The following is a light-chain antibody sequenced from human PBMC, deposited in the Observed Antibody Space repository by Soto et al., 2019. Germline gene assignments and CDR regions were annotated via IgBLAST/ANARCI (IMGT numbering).Light chain of an antibody. J-gene: IGKJ5*01. Sequence: EIVLTQSPSTLSLSPGSSSTLSCRASQSVTNNYLAWYQQKPSQSPRLLIYGASSRATGIPDRFSGSGSGTDFTLPISRLETEDFAAYYCQQYGSSPTITFGQGTRLEIK. CDR3: QQYGSSPTIT. V-gene: IGKV3-20*01. CDR2: GAS. CDR1: QSVTNNY.